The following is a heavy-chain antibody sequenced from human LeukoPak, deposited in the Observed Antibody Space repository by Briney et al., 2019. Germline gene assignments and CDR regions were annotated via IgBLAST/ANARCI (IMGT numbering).Heavy chain of an antibody. CDR3: ARANRGIQTGPYGMDV. J-gene: IGHJ6*02. D-gene: IGHD1-14*01. CDR2: IYPGDSDT. CDR1: GYSFTSYW. V-gene: IGHV5-51*01. Sequence: GESLKISCKGSGYSFTSYWIGWVRQMPGKGLEWMGIIYPGDSDTRYSPSFQGQVTISADKSISTAYLQWSSLKASDTAMYYCARANRGIQTGPYGMDVWGQGTTVTVSS.